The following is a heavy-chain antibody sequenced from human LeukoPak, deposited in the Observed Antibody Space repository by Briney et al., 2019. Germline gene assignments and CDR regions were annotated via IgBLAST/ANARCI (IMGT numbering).Heavy chain of an antibody. D-gene: IGHD6-13*01. V-gene: IGHV1-2*02. Sequence: ASVKVSCKASGYTFTGYYMHWVRQAPGQGLEWMGWINPNSGGTNYAQKFQGRVTMTRDTSISTAYMELSRLRSDDTAVYYCAREHSSSWYGGDAFDIWGQGTMVSVSS. CDR3: AREHSSSWYGGDAFDI. CDR1: GYTFTGYY. J-gene: IGHJ3*02. CDR2: INPNSGGT.